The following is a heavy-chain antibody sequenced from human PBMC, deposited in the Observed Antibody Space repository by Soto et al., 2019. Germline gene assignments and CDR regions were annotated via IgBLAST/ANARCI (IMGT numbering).Heavy chain of an antibody. D-gene: IGHD2-2*01. Sequence: QVQLVQSGAEVKKPGSSVKVSCKASGGTFSSYAISWVRQAPGQGLEWMGGIIPIVGTANYAQKVQGRVTIPADESTSTAYRELSSRRSEDTAVYYCARHVPVAGYYYGMDVWGQGTTVTVSS. CDR1: GGTFSSYA. CDR2: IIPIVGTA. CDR3: ARHVPVAGYYYGMDV. J-gene: IGHJ6*02. V-gene: IGHV1-69*12.